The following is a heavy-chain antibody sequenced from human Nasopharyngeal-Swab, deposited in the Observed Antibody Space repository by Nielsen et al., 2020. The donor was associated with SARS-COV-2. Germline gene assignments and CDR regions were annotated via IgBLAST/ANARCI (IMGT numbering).Heavy chain of an antibody. Sequence: GSLRFSCAVHGESSTGYSTGYYWNWIRQPPGKGLEWIGEINHSGSTHYNPSLKSRVTISMDTSKSQFSLKMTSVTAADTAVYYCAEKGYSSSWYIYWGQGTLVTVSS. V-gene: IGHV4-34*01. CDR1: GESSTGYSTGYY. CDR3: AEKGYSSSWYIY. CDR2: INHSGST. D-gene: IGHD6-13*01. J-gene: IGHJ4*02.